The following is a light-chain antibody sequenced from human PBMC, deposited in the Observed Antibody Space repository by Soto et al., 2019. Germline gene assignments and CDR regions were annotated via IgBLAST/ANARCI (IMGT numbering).Light chain of an antibody. CDR2: DDS. CDR3: QNYNSYSEA. J-gene: IGKJ1*01. CDR1: QSISWW. V-gene: IGKV1-5*01. Sequence: DLQMTQSPSTLSLSLGDSVTITCRASQSISWWLAWYQQKTGKGPKLLIYDDSSLQSGVPSRFSGSGSGTELNLAISSLQPDDFATYYCQNYNSYSEAFGQGTKVDIK.